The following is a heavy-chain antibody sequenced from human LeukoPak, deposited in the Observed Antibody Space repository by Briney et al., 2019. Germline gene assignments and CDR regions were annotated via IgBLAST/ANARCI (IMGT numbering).Heavy chain of an antibody. J-gene: IGHJ5*02. V-gene: IGHV4-28*01. Sequence: SETLSLTCAVSGSSISSNNWWGWIRQPPGKGLEWIGYIYYSGNTDYNPSLKSRVTMSVDMSKNQFSLKLRSVTAVDTAVYYCARYSGSQGWFDPWGQGTLVTVSS. CDR2: IYYSGNT. D-gene: IGHD1-26*01. CDR3: ARYSGSQGWFDP. CDR1: GSSISSNNW.